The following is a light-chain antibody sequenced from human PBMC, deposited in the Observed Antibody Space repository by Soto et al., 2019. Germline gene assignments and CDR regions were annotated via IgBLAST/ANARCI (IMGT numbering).Light chain of an antibody. V-gene: IGLV2-18*02. CDR3: SSYTSSGTWV. Sequence: QSVLTKPPSVSGSPGQSVTISCTGTSSDVGSYNRVSWYQQPPGTATKLMICQVSNRPSGVPDRFSGSKSGNTASLTISGLQAEDEADYYCSSYTSSGTWVFGGGTKLTVL. J-gene: IGLJ3*02. CDR2: QVS. CDR1: SSDVGSYNR.